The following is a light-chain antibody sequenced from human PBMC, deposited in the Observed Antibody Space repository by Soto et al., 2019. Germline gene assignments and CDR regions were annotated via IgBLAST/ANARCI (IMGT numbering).Light chain of an antibody. CDR3: QQYNKWPIT. J-gene: IGKJ4*01. CDR1: QSVSSN. V-gene: IGKV3-15*01. CDR2: HAS. Sequence: EIVMTQSPATLSVSPGERATLSCRASQSVSSNLAWYQQKPGQAPRLLIYHASTTATGIPARFSGSGSGTEFTLTISSLQSEDFAVYYCQQYNKWPITFGGGTKVEIK.